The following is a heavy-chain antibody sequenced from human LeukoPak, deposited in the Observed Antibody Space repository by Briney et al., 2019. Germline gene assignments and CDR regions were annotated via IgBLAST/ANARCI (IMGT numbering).Heavy chain of an antibody. Sequence: GGSLRLSCVASGFTFGSYWLSWVRQAPGKGLEYVSTINTNGGTTYYANSVKGRFTISRDNSKNTLYLQMGSLRAEDMAVYYCARGTTYGAAAGPFDYWGQGTLVTVSS. CDR3: ARGTTYGAAAGPFDY. D-gene: IGHD6-13*01. CDR1: GFTFGSYW. J-gene: IGHJ4*02. CDR2: INTNGGTT. V-gene: IGHV3-64*01.